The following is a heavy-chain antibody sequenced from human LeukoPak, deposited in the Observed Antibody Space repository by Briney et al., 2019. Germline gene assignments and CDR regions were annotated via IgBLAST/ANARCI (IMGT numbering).Heavy chain of an antibody. CDR2: IYYSGST. J-gene: IGHJ6*02. D-gene: IGHD4-23*01. CDR1: GGSISSGDYY. CDR3: ARDAALDYGGDVYYYYGMDV. V-gene: IGHV4-30-4*01. Sequence: SQTLSLTCTVSGGSISSGDYYWSWIRQPPGKGLEWIGYIYYSGSTYYNPSLKSRVTISVDTSKNQFSLKLSSVTAADTAVYCCARDAALDYGGDVYYYYGMDVWGQGTTVTVSS.